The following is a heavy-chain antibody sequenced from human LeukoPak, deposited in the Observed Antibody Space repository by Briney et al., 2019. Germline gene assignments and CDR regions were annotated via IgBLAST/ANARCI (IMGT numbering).Heavy chain of an antibody. V-gene: IGHV3-64*01. CDR2: ISGNGGST. D-gene: IGHD1-26*01. CDR3: AIASEGAGMVGANRY. CDR1: GFTFSSYA. J-gene: IGHJ4*02. Sequence: GGSLRLSCAASGFTFSSYAMHWVRQAPGKGLEYVSAISGNGGSTYYANSVKGRFTISRDNSKNTLYLQMSSLRAEDMAVYYCAIASEGAGMVGANRYWGQGTLVTVSS.